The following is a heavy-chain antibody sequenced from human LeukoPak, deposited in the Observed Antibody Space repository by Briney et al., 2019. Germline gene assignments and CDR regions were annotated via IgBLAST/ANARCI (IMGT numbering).Heavy chain of an antibody. CDR3: ARSMYYYDSSGYRINRYYYGMDV. CDR2: MKHSGST. CDR1: GGSFSGYY. J-gene: IGHJ6*02. Sequence: SETRSLTCAVYGGSFSGYYWSWFRKPPGKGLELIWEMKHSGSTNDNPSLKSRVTISVDTSKNQFSLKLGSVTAADTAVYYCARSMYYYDSSGYRINRYYYGMDVWGQGTTVTVSS. V-gene: IGHV4-34*01. D-gene: IGHD3-22*01.